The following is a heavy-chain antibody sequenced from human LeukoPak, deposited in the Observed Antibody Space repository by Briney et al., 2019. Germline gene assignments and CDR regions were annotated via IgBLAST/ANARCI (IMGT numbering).Heavy chain of an antibody. V-gene: IGHV3-74*01. CDR2: VNNDGSNT. CDR3: ARGISGWSDPFDY. D-gene: IGHD6-19*01. J-gene: IGHJ4*02. Sequence: GGSLRLSCAASGFIFRTYWMHWVRQAPGTGLVWVSRVNNDGSNTNYADSVKGRFTVSRDNAKNTVYLQMNSLRAEDTAVYYCARGISGWSDPFDYWGQGALVTVSS. CDR1: GFIFRTYW.